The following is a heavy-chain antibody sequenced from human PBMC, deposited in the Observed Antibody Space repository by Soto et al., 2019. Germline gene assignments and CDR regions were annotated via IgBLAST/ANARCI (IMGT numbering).Heavy chain of an antibody. V-gene: IGHV3-33*01. CDR2: IWYDGGTI. CDR1: GFTFSSYG. J-gene: IGHJ4*02. Sequence: SLRLSCAASGFTFSSYGIHWVRQAPGKGLEWVAVIWYDGGTIDYPAPVKGRFTISRDDSRNTLYLQMNSLKTEDTAVYYCTTAHPRGPDYWGQGTLVTVSS. D-gene: IGHD5-12*01. CDR3: TTAHPRGPDY.